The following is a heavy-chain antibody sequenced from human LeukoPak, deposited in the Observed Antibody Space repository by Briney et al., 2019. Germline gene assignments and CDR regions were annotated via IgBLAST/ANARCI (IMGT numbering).Heavy chain of an antibody. V-gene: IGHV4-38-2*02. Sequence: SETLSLTCTVSDYSISSGYYWGWIRQSPGKGLEWIGTIYHSGSAYYNPSLKSRVTISVDTSKNQFSLRLTSVTAADTAVYYRARAYSSSWCDAFDIWGQGTMITVSS. D-gene: IGHD6-13*01. J-gene: IGHJ3*02. CDR3: ARAYSSSWCDAFDI. CDR2: IYHSGSA. CDR1: DYSISSGYY.